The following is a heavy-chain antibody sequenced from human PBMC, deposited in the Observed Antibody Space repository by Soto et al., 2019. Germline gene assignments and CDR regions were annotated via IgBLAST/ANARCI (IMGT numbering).Heavy chain of an antibody. J-gene: IGHJ4*02. V-gene: IGHV4-59*01. CDR1: GDSISTDY. D-gene: IGHD6-19*01. Sequence: SSETLSLTCTVSGDSISTDYWSWIRQSPGKGLEWIGFIYYGGSTNYNPSLKSRVTISVDTPKNQFSLKLSSVTAADTAVYYCASSGYSSGWYHLWGQGTXVTVSS. CDR3: ASSGYSSGWYHL. CDR2: IYYGGST.